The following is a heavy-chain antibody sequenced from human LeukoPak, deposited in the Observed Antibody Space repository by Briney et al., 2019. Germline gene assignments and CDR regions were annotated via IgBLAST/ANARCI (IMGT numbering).Heavy chain of an antibody. CDR1: GGSFSGYN. V-gene: IGHV4-34*01. J-gene: IGHJ6*03. CDR3: ARVRYYYGSGSYYNPIYYYHYYMDV. CDR2: ISHSGIT. Sequence: SETLSLTCAVYGGSFSGYNWTWIRQPPGQGLEWIGEISHSGITKYNPSLESRVTTPVDTSKNQFSLTLSSVTAADTAVYYCARVRYYYGSGSYYNPIYYYHYYMDVWGKGTTVTISS. D-gene: IGHD3-10*01.